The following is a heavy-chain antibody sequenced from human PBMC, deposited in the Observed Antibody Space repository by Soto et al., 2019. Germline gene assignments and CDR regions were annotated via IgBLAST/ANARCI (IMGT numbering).Heavy chain of an antibody. CDR3: ANHDGRRLDSYNYYYGMDV. D-gene: IGHD2-15*01. Sequence: GESLKISCKGSGYSFTSYWIGWVRQMPGKGLEWMGIIYPGDSDTRYSPSFQGQVTISADKSISTAYLQWSSLKASDTAMYYCANHDGRRLDSYNYYYGMDVWGQGTTVTVSS. CDR2: IYPGDSDT. V-gene: IGHV5-51*01. J-gene: IGHJ6*02. CDR1: GYSFTSYW.